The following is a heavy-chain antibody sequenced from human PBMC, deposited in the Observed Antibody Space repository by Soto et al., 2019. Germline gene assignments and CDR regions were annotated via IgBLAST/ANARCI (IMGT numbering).Heavy chain of an antibody. V-gene: IGHV4-34*01. CDR2: INHSGST. CDR3: AGHDNAAAGTWKSFDY. D-gene: IGHD6-13*01. Sequence: SETLSLTCAVYGGSFSGYYWSWIRQPPGKGLEWIGEINHSGSTNYNPSLKSRVTISVDTSKNQFSLKLGSVTAADTAVYYCAGHDNAAAGTWKSFDYWGQGTLVTVSS. J-gene: IGHJ4*02. CDR1: GGSFSGYY.